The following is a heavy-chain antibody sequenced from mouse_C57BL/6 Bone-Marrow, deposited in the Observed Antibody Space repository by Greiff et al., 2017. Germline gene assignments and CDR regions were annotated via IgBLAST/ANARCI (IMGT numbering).Heavy chain of an antibody. Sequence: QVQLQQPGAELVMPGASVKLSCKASGYTFTSYWMHWVKQRPGQGLEWIGDIDPSDSYPNYNQKFKGKSTLTVDKSSSTAYMQLSSLTSEDSAVYYCARDGSSYDYAMDYWGQGTSVTVSS. V-gene: IGHV1-69*01. J-gene: IGHJ4*01. CDR1: GYTFTSYW. D-gene: IGHD1-1*01. CDR2: IDPSDSYP. CDR3: ARDGSSYDYAMDY.